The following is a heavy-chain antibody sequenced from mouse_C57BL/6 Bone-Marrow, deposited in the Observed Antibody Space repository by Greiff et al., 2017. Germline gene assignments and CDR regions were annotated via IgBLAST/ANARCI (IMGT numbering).Heavy chain of an antibody. CDR1: GYNFTEYT. CDR3: ARHEDWVDIPRWDVGFAY. J-gene: IGHJ3*01. CDR2: FYPGGGSI. V-gene: IGHV1-62-2*01. Sequence: QVHLQQSGAELVKPGASVKLSCKASGYNFTEYTIHWVKQRSGQGLEWIGWFYPGGGSIKYDEKFKDKATLTADKSSSTVYMGLSRLTSEDWAVECCARHEDWVDIPRWDVGFAYWGQGTLVTVSA. D-gene: IGHD4-1*01.